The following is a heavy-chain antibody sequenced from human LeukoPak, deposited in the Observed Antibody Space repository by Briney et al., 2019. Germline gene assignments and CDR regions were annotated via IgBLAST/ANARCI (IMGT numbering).Heavy chain of an antibody. Sequence: GASVKVSCKASGGIVSSYAINWVRLAPGHGLEWMGAIIPSFGRAKYAQKFQDRVSITSDESTSTVYMELSSLRSDDTAVYYCASGGSTMIVVVGEKAFDIWGQGTMVTVPS. CDR1: GGIVSSYA. J-gene: IGHJ3*02. CDR3: ASGGSTMIVVVGEKAFDI. D-gene: IGHD3-22*01. V-gene: IGHV1-69*01. CDR2: IIPSFGRA.